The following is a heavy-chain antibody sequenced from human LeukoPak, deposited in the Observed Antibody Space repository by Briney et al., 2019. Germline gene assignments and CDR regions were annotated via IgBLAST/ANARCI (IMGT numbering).Heavy chain of an antibody. D-gene: IGHD1-26*01. J-gene: IGHJ6*02. Sequence: PSETLSLTCSVSDGSIDSYYWNWIRRPPGKGLEWIGYIYYNGNTNHSPSLKSRVTMSVDTSKNLFSLKVSPVTAADTAVYYCARGRSNYYGMDVWGQGTTVTVSS. CDR1: DGSIDSYY. V-gene: IGHV4-59*01. CDR3: ARGRSNYYGMDV. CDR2: IYYNGNT.